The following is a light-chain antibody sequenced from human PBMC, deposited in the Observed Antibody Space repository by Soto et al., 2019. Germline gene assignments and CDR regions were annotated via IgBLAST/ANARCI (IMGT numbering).Light chain of an antibody. CDR2: AAS. Sequence: AIRMTQSPSSLSASTGDRVTITCRASQGISSYLAWYQQKPGKAPKLLIYAASTLQRGVPSRFSGSGSGTDFTLTISSLQSEDFATCSCQQYYSYPRTFGQGTKVEIK. CDR3: QQYYSYPRT. V-gene: IGKV1-8*01. CDR1: QGISSY. J-gene: IGKJ1*01.